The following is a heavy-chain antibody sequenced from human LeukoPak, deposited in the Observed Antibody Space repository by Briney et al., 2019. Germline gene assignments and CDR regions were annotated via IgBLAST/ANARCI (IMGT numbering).Heavy chain of an antibody. CDR2: ISGDGGTT. CDR3: ARSLPDYFDY. Sequence: PGGSLRLSCAASGFTFYDYAMHWVRHAPGKGLEWVSLISGDGGTTYSADSVKGRFTISRDNSKNSLYLQMNSLRTEDTALYYCARSLPDYFDYWGQGTLVTVSS. CDR1: GFTFYDYA. J-gene: IGHJ4*02. V-gene: IGHV3-43*02.